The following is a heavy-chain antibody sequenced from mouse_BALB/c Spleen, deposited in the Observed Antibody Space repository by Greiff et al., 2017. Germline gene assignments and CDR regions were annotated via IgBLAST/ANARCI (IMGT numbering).Heavy chain of an antibody. D-gene: IGHD1-1*01. Sequence: VQLQQSGPELVKPGASVKISCKASGYAFSSSWMNWVKQRPGQGLEWIGRIYPGDGDTNYNGKFKGKATLTADKSSSTAYMQLSSLTSVDSAVYFCARSYYGSSYWYFDVWGAGTTVTVSS. CDR1: GYAFSSSW. CDR2: IYPGDGDT. V-gene: IGHV1-82*01. J-gene: IGHJ1*01. CDR3: ARSYYGSSYWYFDV.